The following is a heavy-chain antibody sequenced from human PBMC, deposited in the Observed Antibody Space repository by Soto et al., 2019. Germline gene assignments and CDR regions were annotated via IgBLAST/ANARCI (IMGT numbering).Heavy chain of an antibody. Sequence: QSLTWAASYTCTSSYLRGLRRQTRGKGLEWIGYIYDSGSTYYNPSRKSRLTISVDTSKNQFSLKLSSVTAADTAVYYCGRSRYGYIFYDYWGQGTLVNVSS. CDR2: IYDSGST. J-gene: IGHJ4*02. V-gene: IGHV4-59*08. D-gene: IGHD5-18*01. CDR1: YTCTSSYL. CDR3: GRSRYGYIFYDY.